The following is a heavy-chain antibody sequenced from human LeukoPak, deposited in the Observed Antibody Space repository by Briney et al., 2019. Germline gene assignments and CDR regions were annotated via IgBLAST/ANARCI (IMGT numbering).Heavy chain of an antibody. CDR1: GFTVSSNY. J-gene: IGHJ6*02. CDR3: ARDSSSWYGNGYYGMDV. D-gene: IGHD6-13*01. CDR2: IYSGGST. Sequence: PGGSLRLSCAASGFTVSSNYMSWVRQAPGKGLEWVSVIYSGGSTYYADSVKGRFTISRDNSKNTLYLQMNSLRAEDTAVYYCARDSSSWYGNGYYGMDVWGQGTTVTVSS. V-gene: IGHV3-53*01.